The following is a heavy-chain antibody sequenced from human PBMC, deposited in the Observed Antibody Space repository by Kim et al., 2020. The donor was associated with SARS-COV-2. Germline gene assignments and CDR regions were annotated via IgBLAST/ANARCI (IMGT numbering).Heavy chain of an antibody. Sequence: GGSLRLSCTASGFTFGDYAMSWVRQAPGKGLEWVGFIRSKAYGGTTEYAASVKGRFTISRDDSKSIAYLQMNSLKTEDTAVYYCTRAPGIAAAGTTFDYWGQGTLVTVSS. CDR1: GFTFGDYA. CDR3: TRAPGIAAAGTTFDY. CDR2: IRSKAYGGTT. V-gene: IGHV3-49*04. J-gene: IGHJ4*02. D-gene: IGHD6-13*01.